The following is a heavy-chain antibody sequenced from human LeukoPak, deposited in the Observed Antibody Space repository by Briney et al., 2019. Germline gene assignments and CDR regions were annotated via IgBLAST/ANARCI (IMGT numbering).Heavy chain of an antibody. CDR3: AIRSLSSSWDSFDY. J-gene: IGHJ4*02. V-gene: IGHV4-59*01. Sequence: LETLSLTCTVSGGSISSFYWSWIRQPPGPELGCFGCVYYSGTTNYNPSLKSRATISGDTSKNQFSLKLSSVTAADTAVYYCAIRSLSSSWDSFDYWGQGALVIVSS. CDR1: GGSISSFY. D-gene: IGHD6-13*01. CDR2: VYYSGTT.